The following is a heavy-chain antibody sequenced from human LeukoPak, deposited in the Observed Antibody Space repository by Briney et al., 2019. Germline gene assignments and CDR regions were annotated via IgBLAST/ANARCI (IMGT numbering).Heavy chain of an antibody. V-gene: IGHV1-46*01. CDR2: INPSGGST. CDR1: GYTFTSYY. J-gene: IGHJ4*02. D-gene: IGHD2-2*01. Sequence: ASVKVSCKASGYTFTSYYIHWVRQAPGQGLEWMGIINPSGGSTSYAQKFQGRVTMTRDTSTSTVYMELSSLRSEDTAVYYCARALGYCSSTSCYPFDYWGQGTLVTVSS. CDR3: ARALGYCSSTSCYPFDY.